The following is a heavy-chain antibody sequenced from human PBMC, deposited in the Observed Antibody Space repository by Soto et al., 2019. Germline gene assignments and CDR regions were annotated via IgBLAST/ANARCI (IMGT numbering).Heavy chain of an antibody. CDR1: XFTXXSYA. V-gene: IGHV3-23*01. J-gene: IGHJ4*02. CDR3: AKVQAGYSGYDLLIGSFDY. D-gene: IGHD5-12*01. CDR2: ISGSGGST. Sequence: GGSXXXXXAXSXFTXXSYAXXXVRXXXXXGLXWVSAISGSGGSTYYADSVKGRFTISRDNSKNTLYLQMDSLRAEDTAVYYCAKVQAGYSGYDLLIGSFDYWGQGTLVTVSS.